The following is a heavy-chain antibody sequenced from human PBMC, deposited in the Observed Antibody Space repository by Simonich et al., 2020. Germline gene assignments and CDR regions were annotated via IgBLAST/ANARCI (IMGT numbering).Heavy chain of an antibody. CDR1: GGSISSYY. CDR3: ARLPDY. J-gene: IGHJ4*01. V-gene: IGHV4-59*08. CDR2: IYYSGST. Sequence: QVQLQESGPGLVKPSETLSLTCTVSGGSISSYYWSWIRQPPGKGLEWIGYIYYSGSTNYNPSLKSRVTISVDTSKNQFSLKLSSVTAADTAVYYCARLPDYWGHGTLVTVSS.